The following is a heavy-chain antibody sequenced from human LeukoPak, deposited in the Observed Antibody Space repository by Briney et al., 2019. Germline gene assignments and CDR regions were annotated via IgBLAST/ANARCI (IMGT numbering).Heavy chain of an antibody. CDR2: ISSSGDYI. J-gene: IGHJ4*02. D-gene: IGHD6-19*01. CDR3: VKAYRQWLIHFDY. Sequence: GGSLRLSCEASGFSFSIHSMNWVRQAPGKGLEWVSSISSSGDYIYYADSVAGRFTISRDNAKSSLYLQMNSLRAEDTAVYYCVKAYRQWLIHFDYWGQGTPVTVSS. CDR1: GFSFSIHS. V-gene: IGHV3-21*01.